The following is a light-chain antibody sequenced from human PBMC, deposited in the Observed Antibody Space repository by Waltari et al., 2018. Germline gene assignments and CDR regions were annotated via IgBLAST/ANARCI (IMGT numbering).Light chain of an antibody. CDR1: QSVSRN. CDR2: DAS. J-gene: IGKJ2*01. CDR3: QEYNHWRRA. Sequence: EIVMTQSPATLSVSPGERATLSCRASQSVSRNLACDHQKPGQAPRPLIYDASSRATGSPARFRGGGCGKEFTLTISSLQYEEIALYYCQEYNHWRRAFGQGTKLEIK. V-gene: IGKV3-15*01.